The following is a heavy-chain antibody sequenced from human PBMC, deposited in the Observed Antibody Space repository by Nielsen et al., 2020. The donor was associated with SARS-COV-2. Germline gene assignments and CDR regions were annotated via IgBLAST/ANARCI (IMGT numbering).Heavy chain of an antibody. Sequence: GESRKISCAASGFTFSDHYMTWIRQTPGKGLEWISYITNTGAEYYADSVKGRFTISRDNAQSSLYLLMINLRAEDTAVYYCASSGWLDYWGQGTRVTVSS. CDR2: ITNTGAE. J-gene: IGHJ4*02. CDR1: GFTFSDHY. D-gene: IGHD6-19*01. V-gene: IGHV3-11*04. CDR3: ASSGWLDY.